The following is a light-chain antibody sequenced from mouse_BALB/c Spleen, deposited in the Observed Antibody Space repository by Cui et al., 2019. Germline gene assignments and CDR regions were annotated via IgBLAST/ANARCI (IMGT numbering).Light chain of an antibody. V-gene: IGKV4-58*01. CDR3: QQWSGYPYT. CDR1: SSVSSSY. Sequence: ENVLTQSPAIMAASLGQNVTMTCSASSSVSSSYLHWYQQKSGASPKPLIHRTSNLASGVPARFSGSGSGTSYSLTISSVEAEDDATYYCQQWSGYPYTFGGGTKLEIK. J-gene: IGKJ2*01. CDR2: RTS.